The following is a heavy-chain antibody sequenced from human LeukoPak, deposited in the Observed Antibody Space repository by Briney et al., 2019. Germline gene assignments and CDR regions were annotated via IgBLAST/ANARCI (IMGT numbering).Heavy chain of an antibody. V-gene: IGHV3-74*01. CDR1: GFTFSTYW. CDR2: IKNDGTYT. CDR3: ANEVRPNDY. Sequence: PGGSLRLSCAASGFTFSTYWMHWVRQAPGKGLEWLSRIKNDGTYTSYADSEKGRITISRDNAKNTLYLQMSSLRAEDTAVYFCANEVRPNDYWGRGTLVTVSS. D-gene: IGHD4/OR15-4a*01. J-gene: IGHJ4*02.